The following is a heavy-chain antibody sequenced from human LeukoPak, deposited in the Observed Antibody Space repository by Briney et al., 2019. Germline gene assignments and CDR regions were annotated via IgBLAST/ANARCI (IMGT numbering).Heavy chain of an antibody. CDR2: ISAYNGNT. CDR3: ASPTDDCSGGSCYTSFDY. V-gene: IGHV1-18*01. J-gene: IGHJ4*02. D-gene: IGHD2-15*01. Sequence: ASVKVSCKASGYNFNTYGISWVRQAPGQGLEWMGWISAYNGNTNYAQKLQGRVTMTTDTSTSTAYMELRSLRSDDTAVYYCASPTDDCSGGSCYTSFDYWGQGTLVTVSS. CDR1: GYNFNTYG.